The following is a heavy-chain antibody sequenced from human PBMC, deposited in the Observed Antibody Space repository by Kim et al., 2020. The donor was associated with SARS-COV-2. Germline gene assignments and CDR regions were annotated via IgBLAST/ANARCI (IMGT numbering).Heavy chain of an antibody. CDR3: ARGNPEDPLWFGEIGAFDI. V-gene: IGHV3-48*02. Sequence: GGSLRLSCAASGFTFSSYSMNWVRQAPGKGLEWVSYISSSSSTIYYAASVKGRFTISRDNAKNSLYLQMNSLRDENTAVYYCARGNPEDPLWFGEIGAFDIWGQGTMVTVSS. CDR1: GFTFSSYS. J-gene: IGHJ3*02. D-gene: IGHD3-10*01. CDR2: ISSSSSTI.